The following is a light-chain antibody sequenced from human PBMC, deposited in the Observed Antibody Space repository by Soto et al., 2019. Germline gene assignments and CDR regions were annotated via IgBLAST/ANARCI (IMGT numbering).Light chain of an antibody. Sequence: EIVLTQSPGTLSLSPGERATLSCRASQSVSSSYLAWYQQKPGQATRLLIYGASSRATGIPDRFSGSGSVTDFTLTISRLDPEDFSVYYCQQYGSSPPWTFGQGTKVEI. CDR2: GAS. J-gene: IGKJ1*01. CDR3: QQYGSSPPWT. CDR1: QSVSSSY. V-gene: IGKV3-20*01.